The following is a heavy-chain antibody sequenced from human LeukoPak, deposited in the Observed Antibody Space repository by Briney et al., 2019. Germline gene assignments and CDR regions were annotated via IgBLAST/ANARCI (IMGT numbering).Heavy chain of an antibody. D-gene: IGHD2-15*01. CDR3: ASTVVASPYDAFEV. V-gene: IGHV4-59*08. J-gene: IGHJ3*01. CDR2: ISYRGNT. CDR1: GGSITDYY. Sequence: SETLSLTCTVSGGSITDYYWSWIRQPPGKGLEWIGYISYRGNTTYNPSLKSRVTMPVDTAKNQFSLKLSSATAADTAVYHCASTVVASPYDAFEVWGQGTLVTVSS.